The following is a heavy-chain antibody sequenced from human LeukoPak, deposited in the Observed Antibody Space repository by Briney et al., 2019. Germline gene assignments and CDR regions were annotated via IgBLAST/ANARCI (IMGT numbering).Heavy chain of an antibody. CDR2: ISYDGSNK. J-gene: IGHJ4*02. D-gene: IGHD2-2*01. CDR1: GFIFNTNA. Sequence: GGSLRLSCAASGFIFNTNAMTWVRQAPGKGLEWVAVISYDGSNKYYADSVKGRFTISRDNSKNTLYLQMNSLRAEDTAVYYCARGCSSTSCLLFDYWGQGTLVTVSS. CDR3: ARGCSSTSCLLFDY. V-gene: IGHV3-30-3*01.